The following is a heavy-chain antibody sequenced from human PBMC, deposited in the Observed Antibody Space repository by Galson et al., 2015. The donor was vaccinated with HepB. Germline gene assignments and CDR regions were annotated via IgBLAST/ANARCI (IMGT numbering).Heavy chain of an antibody. CDR1: GVSISNNNFY. CDR3: ARLGFLGFFDSLPTWFDP. V-gene: IGHV4-39*01. J-gene: IGHJ5*02. Sequence: TLSLTCTVSGVSISNNNFYWGRIRQPPGKGLECIGNIYYSGNTYYNPSLKSRVTMSVDTSKNQFSLRLTSVTAADTAVYYCARLGFLGFFDSLPTWFDPWGQGTLVTVSS. D-gene: IGHD3-3*01. CDR2: IYYSGNT.